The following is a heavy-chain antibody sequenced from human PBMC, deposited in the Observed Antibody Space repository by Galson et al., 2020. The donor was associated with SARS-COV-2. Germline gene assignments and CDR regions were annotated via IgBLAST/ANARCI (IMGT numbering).Heavy chain of an antibody. Sequence: ETSETLSLTCTVSGGSISSGGYYWSWIRQHPGQGLEWLGYIYYSGSTYYNPSLKSRVTISVDTSKNQFSLKLSSVTAADTAVYYCARGRWLRGRFDYWGQGTLVTVSS. CDR3: ARGRWLRGRFDY. CDR2: IYYSGST. CDR1: GGSISSGGYY. V-gene: IGHV4-31*03. J-gene: IGHJ4*02. D-gene: IGHD5-12*01.